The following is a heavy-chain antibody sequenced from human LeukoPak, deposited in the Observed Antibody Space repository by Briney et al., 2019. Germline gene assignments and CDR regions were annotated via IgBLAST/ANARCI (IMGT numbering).Heavy chain of an antibody. CDR3: ARQAVAGYYYYGMDV. D-gene: IGHD6-19*01. V-gene: IGHV1-18*01. Sequence: ASVKVSCKASGYTFTSYGISWVRQAPGQGLEWMGWISAYNGNTNYAQELQGRVTMTTDTSTSTAYMELRSLRSDDTAVYYCARQAVAGYYYYGMDVWGQGTTVTVSS. J-gene: IGHJ6*02. CDR1: GYTFTSYG. CDR2: ISAYNGNT.